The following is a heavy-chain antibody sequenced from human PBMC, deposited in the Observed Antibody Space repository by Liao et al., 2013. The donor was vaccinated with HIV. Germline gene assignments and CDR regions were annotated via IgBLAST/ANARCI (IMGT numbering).Heavy chain of an antibody. CDR3: ARETYDFWSGNVIGYFDL. Sequence: QVQLQESGPGLVKPSETLSLTCTVSGGSISSYYWSWIRQPAGKGLEWIGHIHSSGSTDYRPSLKSRVTMSVDTSKNQFSLKLTSVTAADTAVYYCARETYDFWSGNVIGYFDLWAAAPGHCL. J-gene: IGHJ2*01. D-gene: IGHD3-3*01. CDR2: IHSSGST. V-gene: IGHV4-4*07. CDR1: GGSISSYY.